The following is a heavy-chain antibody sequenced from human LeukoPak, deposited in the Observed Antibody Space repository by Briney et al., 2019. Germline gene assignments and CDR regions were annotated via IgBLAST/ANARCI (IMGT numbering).Heavy chain of an antibody. CDR1: GFTFDDYA. Sequence: GGSLRLSCAASGFTFDDYAMHWVRQSPGKGLESVSLISGDGGGTYYADSVKGLFTISRDNSKNSLYLQMNSLRTEDTALYYCAKDIALRDNWADAFDIWGQGTMVTVSS. CDR2: ISGDGGGT. D-gene: IGHD1-20*01. V-gene: IGHV3-43*02. CDR3: AKDIALRDNWADAFDI. J-gene: IGHJ3*02.